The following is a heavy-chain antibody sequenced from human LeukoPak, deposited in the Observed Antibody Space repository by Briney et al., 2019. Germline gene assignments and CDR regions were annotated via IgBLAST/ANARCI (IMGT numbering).Heavy chain of an antibody. Sequence: GASVKVSCKTSGYTFTGYYIHWVRQAPGQGLEWMGWINPNSGGTNYAQNFQGRVTVTRDTSITTAYMELRWLTSDDTAVYYCARDSGTTGEVKFDPWGQGTLVTVSS. V-gene: IGHV1-2*02. CDR3: ARDSGTTGEVKFDP. J-gene: IGHJ5*02. D-gene: IGHD3-10*01. CDR2: INPNSGGT. CDR1: GYTFTGYY.